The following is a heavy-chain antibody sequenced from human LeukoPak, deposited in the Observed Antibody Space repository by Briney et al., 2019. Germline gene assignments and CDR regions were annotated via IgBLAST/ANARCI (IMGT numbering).Heavy chain of an antibody. CDR2: IYCSGST. CDR1: GGSISSYY. CDR3: ARQGLHDAFDI. J-gene: IGHJ3*02. V-gene: IGHV4-59*08. Sequence: SETLSLTCTVSGGSISSYYWSWIRQPPGKGLEWIGYIYCSGSTNYNPSLKSRVTIDTSKNQFSLKLSSVTAADTAVYYCARQGLHDAFDIWGQGTMVTVSS.